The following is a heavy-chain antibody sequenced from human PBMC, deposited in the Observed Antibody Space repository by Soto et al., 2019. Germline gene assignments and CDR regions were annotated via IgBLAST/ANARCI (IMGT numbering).Heavy chain of an antibody. D-gene: IGHD5-12*01. CDR2: IIPIFGTA. V-gene: IGHV1-69*01. J-gene: IGHJ6*02. Sequence: QVQLVQSGAEVKKPGSSVKVSCKASGGTFSSYAISWVRQAPGQGLEWMGGIIPIFGTANYAQKFQGRVMITADESTSTAYMELSSLRSEDTAVYYCARDSWLRNYYYYYGMDVWGQGTTVTVSS. CDR3: ARDSWLRNYYYYYGMDV. CDR1: GGTFSSYA.